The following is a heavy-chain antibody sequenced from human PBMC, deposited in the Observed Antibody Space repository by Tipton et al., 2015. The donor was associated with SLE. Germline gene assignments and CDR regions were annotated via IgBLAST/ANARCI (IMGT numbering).Heavy chain of an antibody. J-gene: IGHJ4*02. CDR3: AREDRSYNWNDVGIDY. CDR1: GFTFSSYG. Sequence: SLRLSCAASGFTFSSYGMDWVRQAPGKGLEWVAYIRYDGSNKYYVDSVKGRFTISRDNSKNTLYLQMNSLRAEDTAVYYCAREDRSYNWNDVGIDYWGQGTLVTVSS. D-gene: IGHD1-20*01. CDR2: IRYDGSNK. V-gene: IGHV3-30*02.